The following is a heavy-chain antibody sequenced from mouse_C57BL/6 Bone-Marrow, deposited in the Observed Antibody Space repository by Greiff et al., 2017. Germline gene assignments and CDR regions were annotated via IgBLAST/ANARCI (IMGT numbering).Heavy chain of an antibody. D-gene: IGHD1-1*01. J-gene: IGHJ3*01. CDR3: AREVYGSWFAY. Sequence: DVMLVESGGGLVKPGGSLKLSCAASGFTFSDYGMHWVRQAPEKGLEWVAYISSGGSTIYYADTVKGRFTISRDNATNTLFLQMTSVRSEDTAMYYCAREVYGSWFAYWGKGTLVNVSA. V-gene: IGHV5-17*01. CDR2: ISSGGSTI. CDR1: GFTFSDYG.